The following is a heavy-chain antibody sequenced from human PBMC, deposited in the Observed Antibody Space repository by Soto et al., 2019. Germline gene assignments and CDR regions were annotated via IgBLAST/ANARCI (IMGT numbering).Heavy chain of an antibody. J-gene: IGHJ5*02. V-gene: IGHV3-30*18. Sequence: QVQLVESGGGVVQPGRSLRLSCAASGFTFSHHGMHWVRQAPGKGLEWLTVVSSDGSITYDADSVRGRFAISRDNSKNTLYLHMNSLRTEDTAVYYCAKESDYYSNSKWSFDPWGQGILVTVSS. CDR1: GFTFSHHG. D-gene: IGHD2-21*01. CDR2: VSSDGSIT. CDR3: AKESDYYSNSKWSFDP.